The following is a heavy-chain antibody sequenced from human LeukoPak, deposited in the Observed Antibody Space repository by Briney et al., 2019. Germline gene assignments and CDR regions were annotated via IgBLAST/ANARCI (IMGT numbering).Heavy chain of an antibody. CDR3: ARTLDYNGSGRTTKCLFDY. CDR1: GFTFSSYS. D-gene: IGHD3-10*01. Sequence: GGSLRLSCAASGFTFSSYSMNWVRQAPGKGLEWVSSISSSSSYIYYADSVKGRFTISRDNAKNSLYLQMNSLRAEDTAVYYCARTLDYNGSGRTTKCLFDYWGQGTLVTVSS. CDR2: ISSSSSYI. J-gene: IGHJ4*02. V-gene: IGHV3-21*01.